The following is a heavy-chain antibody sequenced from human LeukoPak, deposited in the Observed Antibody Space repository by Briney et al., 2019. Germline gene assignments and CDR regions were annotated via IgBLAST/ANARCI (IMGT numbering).Heavy chain of an antibody. Sequence: PGGSLRLSCAASGFTFDDYAMHWVRQAPGKGLEWVSLISGDGDSTYSADSVKGRFTISRGNSKNSLYLQMNRLRTEDTAFYYCAKEGPRRHYDFWSGYSQISGYYFDYWGQGTLVTVSS. V-gene: IGHV3-43*02. CDR1: GFTFDDYA. D-gene: IGHD3-3*01. CDR3: AKEGPRRHYDFWSGYSQISGYYFDY. CDR2: ISGDGDST. J-gene: IGHJ4*02.